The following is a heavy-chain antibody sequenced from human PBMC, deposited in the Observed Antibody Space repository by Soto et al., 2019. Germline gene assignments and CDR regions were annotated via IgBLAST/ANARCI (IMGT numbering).Heavy chain of an antibody. V-gene: IGHV5-51*01. J-gene: IGHJ4*02. D-gene: IGHD1-1*01. CDR1: GYYFTNYW. CDR3: ARALRELFSISLAY. CDR2: IYPGDSDT. Sequence: PGESLKISCKGSGYYFTNYWIGWVRQMPGKGLEWMGIIYPGDSDTRYSPSFQGQVIISADKSISTAYLEWSSLQASDTATYYCARALRELFSISLAYWGQGTLVTVSS.